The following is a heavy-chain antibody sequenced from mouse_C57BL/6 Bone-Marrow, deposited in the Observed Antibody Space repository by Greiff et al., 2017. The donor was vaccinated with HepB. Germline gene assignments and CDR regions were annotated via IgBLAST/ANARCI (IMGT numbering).Heavy chain of an antibody. J-gene: IGHJ4*01. CDR2: INPNNGGT. D-gene: IGHD1-1*02. Sequence: VQLKQSGPELVKPGASVKISCKASGYTFTDYYMNWVKQSHGKSLEWIGDINPNNGGTSYNQKFKGKATLTVDKSSSTAYMELRSLTSEDSAVYYCARDLWPYAMDYWGQGTSVTVSS. CDR1: GYTFTDYY. CDR3: ARDLWPYAMDY. V-gene: IGHV1-26*01.